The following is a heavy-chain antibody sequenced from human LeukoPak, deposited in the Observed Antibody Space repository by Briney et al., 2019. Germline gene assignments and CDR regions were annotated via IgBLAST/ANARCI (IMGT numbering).Heavy chain of an antibody. V-gene: IGHV1-2*02. CDR1: GYTFTDYY. J-gene: IGHJ4*02. CDR3: ARANFLYCSSSTCLFDY. Sequence: ASVKVSCKASGYTFTDYYMHWVRQAPGQGFGWIGWINPNDGDTNYAQKFQGRVTMTRDTSISTAHMEVSRLRSDDTAVYYCARANFLYCSSSTCLFDYWGQGTLVTVSS. CDR2: INPNDGDT. D-gene: IGHD2-2*01.